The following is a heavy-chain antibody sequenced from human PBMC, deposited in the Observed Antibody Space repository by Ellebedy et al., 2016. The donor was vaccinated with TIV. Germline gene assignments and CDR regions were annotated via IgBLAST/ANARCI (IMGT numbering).Heavy chain of an antibody. V-gene: IGHV3-11*06. CDR2: LSTTGSYT. J-gene: IGHJ6*02. Sequence: PGGSLRLSCAASGFTFSDYYMSWIRQAPGKGLEWISYLSTTGSYTTYADSVKGRFAISRDNAKSSLYLQMNSLRAEDTAVYYCARLSSGKSSSWYDPMDVWGQGTPVTVSS. CDR3: ARLSSGKSSSWYDPMDV. D-gene: IGHD6-13*01. CDR1: GFTFSDYY.